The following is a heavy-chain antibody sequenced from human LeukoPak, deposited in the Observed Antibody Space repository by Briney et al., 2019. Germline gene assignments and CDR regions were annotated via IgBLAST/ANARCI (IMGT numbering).Heavy chain of an antibody. J-gene: IGHJ4*02. Sequence: PGGSLRLSCAASGFTFSNYGMHWVRQAPGKGLEWVALISFDESSEYYADSVKGRFSISRDNSENTLYLQMNNARVDDTAVYYCAKEVGYGSPYFDYWGQGTLVTVAS. V-gene: IGHV3-30*18. CDR2: ISFDESSE. CDR1: GFTFSNYG. D-gene: IGHD5-12*01. CDR3: AKEVGYGSPYFDY.